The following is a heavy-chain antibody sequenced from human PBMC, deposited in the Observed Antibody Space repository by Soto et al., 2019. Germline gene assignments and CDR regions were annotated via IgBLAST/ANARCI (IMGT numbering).Heavy chain of an antibody. CDR3: AGGGATVSLGFDS. D-gene: IGHD1-26*01. CDR2: IRGDGSDK. J-gene: IGHJ4*02. Sequence: EVQLVESGGDLVQPGGSLTLACAASGFTFGSDWMSWVRQTPGKGLEWVANIRGDGSDKYYVDSVKGRFTISRDNAKNSLYLHMKNLKAVEVAVYSCAGGGATVSLGFDSWGQGTLVTVSS. V-gene: IGHV3-7*04. CDR1: GFTFGSDW.